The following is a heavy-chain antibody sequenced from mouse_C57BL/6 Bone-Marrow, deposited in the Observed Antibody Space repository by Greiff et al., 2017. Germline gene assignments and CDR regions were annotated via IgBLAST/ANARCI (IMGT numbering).Heavy chain of an antibody. V-gene: IGHV1-9*01. J-gene: IGHJ1*03. CDR2: ILPGSGST. CDR1: GYTFTGYW. D-gene: IGHD1-1*01. CDR3: ARPSGSSYWYFDV. Sequence: VQLQQSGAELMKPGASVKLSCKATGYTFTGYWIEWVKQRPGHGLEWIGEILPGSGSTNYNEKFKSKATLTVDTSSSTAYMQLSSLTSEDSAVYYCARPSGSSYWYFDVWGTGTTVTVSS.